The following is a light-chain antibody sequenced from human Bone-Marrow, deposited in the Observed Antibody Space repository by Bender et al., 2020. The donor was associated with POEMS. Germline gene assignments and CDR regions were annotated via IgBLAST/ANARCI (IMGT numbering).Light chain of an antibody. Sequence: SYEVTQPPSVSVSPGQTASITCSGDKLGERYAHWYQQRPGLSPVVVVYQDNKRPSGIPERFSGSNSGNTATLTISGTQAMDEADYYCQTWDSSTVVFGGGTKLTVL. CDR3: QTWDSSTVV. V-gene: IGLV3-1*01. CDR1: KLGERY. J-gene: IGLJ2*01. CDR2: QDN.